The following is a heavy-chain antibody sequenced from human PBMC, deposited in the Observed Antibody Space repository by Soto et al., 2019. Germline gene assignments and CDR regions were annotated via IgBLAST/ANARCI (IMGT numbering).Heavy chain of an antibody. Sequence: GSLRLSCADSGYTFTTYWISWVRQAPGKGLEWVANIKEDGSEKIYVDSVKGRLTISRDNAKNSLYLQMNNLRVEDTAVYYCARVKGVSYYFYYMDVWGKGT. CDR2: IKEDGSEK. D-gene: IGHD3-10*01. CDR1: GYTFTTYW. J-gene: IGHJ6*03. CDR3: ARVKGVSYYFYYMDV. V-gene: IGHV3-7*01.